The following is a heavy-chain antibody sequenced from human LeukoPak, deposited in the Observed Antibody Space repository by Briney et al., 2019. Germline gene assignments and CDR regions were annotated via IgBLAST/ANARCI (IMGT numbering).Heavy chain of an antibody. CDR2: IIPIFGTA. Sequence: SVKVSCKASGGTFSSYAISWVRQAPGQGLEWMGGIIPIFGTANYAQKFQGRVTITADESTSTAYMELSSLRSEDTAVYYCARREQWLVGDDYWGQGTLVTVSS. CDR3: ARREQWLVGDDY. V-gene: IGHV1-69*01. D-gene: IGHD6-19*01. J-gene: IGHJ4*02. CDR1: GGTFSSYA.